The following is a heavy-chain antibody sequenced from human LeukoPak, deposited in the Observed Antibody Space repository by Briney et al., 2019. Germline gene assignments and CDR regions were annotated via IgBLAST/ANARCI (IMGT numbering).Heavy chain of an antibody. D-gene: IGHD1-7*01. CDR2: IYNSGTT. V-gene: IGHV4-59*08. Sequence: SETLSLTCTVSGGSKSDYHWSWLRQPPAKGLEWIGNIYNSGTTNYNPSLKRRVTISIDMSKNQVFLEVTSVTAADTAVYYCARHSAGTTNDYWGQGTLVTVSS. J-gene: IGHJ4*02. CDR1: GGSKSDYH. CDR3: ARHSAGTTNDY.